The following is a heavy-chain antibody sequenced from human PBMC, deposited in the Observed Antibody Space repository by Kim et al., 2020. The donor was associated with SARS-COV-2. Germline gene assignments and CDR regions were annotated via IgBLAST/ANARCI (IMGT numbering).Heavy chain of an antibody. D-gene: IGHD1-1*01. J-gene: IGHJ4*02. CDR1: GGSISSSSYY. Sequence: SETLSLTCTVSGGSISSSSYYWGWIRQPPGKGLEWIGSIYYSGSTYYNPSLKSRVTTSVDTSKNQFSLKLSSVTAADTAVYYCARQGNWNIFDYWGQGTL. CDR2: IYYSGST. V-gene: IGHV4-39*01. CDR3: ARQGNWNIFDY.